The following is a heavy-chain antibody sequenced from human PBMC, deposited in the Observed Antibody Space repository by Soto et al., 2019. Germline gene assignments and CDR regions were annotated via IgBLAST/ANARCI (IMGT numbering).Heavy chain of an antibody. CDR3: AHSILRPWGWAFDI. CDR1: GFSLSTSGVG. D-gene: IGHD3-16*01. V-gene: IGHV2-5*02. Sequence: QITLKESGPTLVKPTQTLTLTCTFSGFSLSTSGVGVGWIRQPPGKALEWLALIYWDDDTRYSPSLKGRLTITKDTSKNHVVLTMTTMDPVDTATYYCAHSILRPWGWAFDIWGQGTMVTVSS. CDR2: IYWDDDT. J-gene: IGHJ3*02.